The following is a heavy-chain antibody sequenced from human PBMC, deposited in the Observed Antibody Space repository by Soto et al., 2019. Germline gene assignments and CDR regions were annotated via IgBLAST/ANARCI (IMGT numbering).Heavy chain of an antibody. CDR2: IWYDGSNK. D-gene: IGHD2-2*01. Sequence: QVQLVESGGGVVQPGRSLRLSCAASGFTFSSYGMHWVRQAPGKGLEWVAVIWYDGSNKYYADSVKGRFTISRDNSKNTRYLQMNSLGAGDTALYYWGRGYQLVWGGGGTYYFDYWGQGTLVTVSS. V-gene: IGHV3-33*01. J-gene: IGHJ4*02. CDR1: GFTFSSYG. CDR3: GRGYQLVWGGGGTYYFDY.